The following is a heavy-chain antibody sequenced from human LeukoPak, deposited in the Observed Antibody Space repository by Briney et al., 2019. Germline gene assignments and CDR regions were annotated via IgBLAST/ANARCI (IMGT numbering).Heavy chain of an antibody. CDR2: IIASSGAT. V-gene: IGHV3-23*01. D-gene: IGHD5-12*01. CDR1: GFSFNNYA. J-gene: IGHJ4*02. Sequence: PGGSLRLSCAASGFSFNNYAMSWVRRAPGKGLGWVSIIIASSGATFYADSVKGRFTISRDISKNTLYLQMNNLRVEDTAVYYCAKGGYDYIEVAYFDFWGQGILVTVSS. CDR3: AKGGYDYIEVAYFDF.